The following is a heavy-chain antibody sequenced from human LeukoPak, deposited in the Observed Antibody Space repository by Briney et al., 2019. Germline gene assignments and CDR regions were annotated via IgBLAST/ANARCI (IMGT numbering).Heavy chain of an antibody. CDR3: ARGLFSGCSGGSCL. V-gene: IGHV1-8*01. CDR2: MNPNSGNT. CDR1: GYTFTSYD. D-gene: IGHD2-15*01. J-gene: IGHJ4*02. Sequence: ASVKVSCKASGYTFTSYDINWVRQATGQGLEWMGWMNPNSGNTGYAQKFQGRVTMTRNTSISTAHMELSSLRSEDTAVYYCARGLFSGCSGGSCLWGQGTLVTVSS.